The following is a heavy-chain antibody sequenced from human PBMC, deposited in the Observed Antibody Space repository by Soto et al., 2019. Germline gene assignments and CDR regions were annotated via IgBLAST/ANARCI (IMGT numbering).Heavy chain of an antibody. CDR2: VHHSVTT. J-gene: IGHJ1*01. Sequence: SETLSLPCDVSGGPVGYTSFYWGWLRQSPGKGTEWIGSVHHSVTTYYNPSLKGRVTISMDTSKNQFSLRLTSVTAADTVVYFCARDTSSTSLRAEYFQFWGQGTQVTVSS. CDR3: ARDTSSTSLRAEYFQF. V-gene: IGHV4-39*02. D-gene: IGHD6-13*01. CDR1: GGPVGYTSFY.